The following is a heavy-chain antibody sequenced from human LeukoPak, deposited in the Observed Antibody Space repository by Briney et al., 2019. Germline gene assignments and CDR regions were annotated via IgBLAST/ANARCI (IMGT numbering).Heavy chain of an antibody. CDR3: ARGADFLYYLDY. CDR1: GFTFSSYA. J-gene: IGHJ4*02. CDR2: ISYDGSNK. D-gene: IGHD3-3*01. Sequence: GGSLRLSCAASGFTFSSYAMHWVRQAPAKGLEWVAVISYDGSNKYYADSVKGRFTISRDNSKNTLYLQMNSLRAEDTAVYYCARGADFLYYLDYWGQGTLVTVSS. V-gene: IGHV3-30-3*01.